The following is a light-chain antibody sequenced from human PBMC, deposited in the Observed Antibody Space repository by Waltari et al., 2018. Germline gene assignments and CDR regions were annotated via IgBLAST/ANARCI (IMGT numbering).Light chain of an antibody. CDR2: AAS. J-gene: IGKJ1*01. Sequence: DIQMTQSPSSLSASVGDRVTITCRASQGIGNDLGWYQQKPGKAPKRLIYAASTLQSGVPSRLSGSGSGTEFTLTINSLQPEDFASYYCLQYNSYPWAFGQGTKVEIK. CDR1: QGIGND. CDR3: LQYNSYPWA. V-gene: IGKV1-17*01.